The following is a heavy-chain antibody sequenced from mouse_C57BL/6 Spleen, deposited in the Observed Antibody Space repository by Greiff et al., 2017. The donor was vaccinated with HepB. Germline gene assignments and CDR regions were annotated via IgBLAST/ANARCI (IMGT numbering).Heavy chain of an antibody. CDR3: ARGITTVVATGYFDV. CDR1: GYTFTDYY. D-gene: IGHD1-1*01. J-gene: IGHJ1*03. Sequence: EVQLQQSGPELVKPGASVKISCKASGYTFTDYYMNWVKQSHGKSLEWIGDINPNNGGTSYNQKFKGKATLTVDKSSSTAYMELRSLTSEDSAVYYWARGITTVVATGYFDVWGTGTTVTVSS. V-gene: IGHV1-26*01. CDR2: INPNNGGT.